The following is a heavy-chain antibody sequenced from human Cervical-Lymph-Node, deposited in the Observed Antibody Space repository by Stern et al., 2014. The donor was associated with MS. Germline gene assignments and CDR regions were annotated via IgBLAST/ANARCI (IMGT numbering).Heavy chain of an antibody. CDR1: GFTFTSSA. CDR2: IVVGSGNT. Sequence: QMQLVQSGPEVKKPGTSVKVSCKASGFTFTSSAVQWVRQARGQRLEWIGWIVVGSGNTNYAQKFQERVTITRDMSTSTAYMELSSLRSEDTAVYYCAAVGATTGDETWGQGTLVTVSS. CDR3: AAVGATTGDET. D-gene: IGHD1-26*01. V-gene: IGHV1-58*01. J-gene: IGHJ4*02.